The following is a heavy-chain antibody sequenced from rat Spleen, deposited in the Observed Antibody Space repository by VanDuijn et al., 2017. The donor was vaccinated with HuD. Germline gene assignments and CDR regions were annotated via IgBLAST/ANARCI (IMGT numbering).Heavy chain of an antibody. CDR3: ASPSSSYEDGFAY. CDR2: ISYDGSST. D-gene: IGHD1-2*01. Sequence: EVQLVESDGGLVQPGRSLKLSCAASGFTFSDYYMAWVRQAPTKGLEWVATISYDGSSTYYRDSVKGRFTISRDNAKSTLYLQMDSLRSEDTATYYCASPSSSYEDGFAYWGQGTLVTVSS. J-gene: IGHJ3*01. V-gene: IGHV5-29*01. CDR1: GFTFSDYY.